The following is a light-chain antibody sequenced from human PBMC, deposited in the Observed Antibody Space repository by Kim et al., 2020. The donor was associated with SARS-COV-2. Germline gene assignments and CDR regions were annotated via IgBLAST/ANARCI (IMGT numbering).Light chain of an antibody. CDR2: DAA. V-gene: IGKV3-11*01. CDR1: QSVSSY. Sequence: GERATSTCRASQSVSSYVAWYQQKPGQAPRLLIYDAAKRATGIRARLSGSGSGTDFTLTISSLEPEDFEVYYCQQRSNWTLAITFGQGTRLEIK. J-gene: IGKJ5*01. CDR3: QQRSNWTLAIT.